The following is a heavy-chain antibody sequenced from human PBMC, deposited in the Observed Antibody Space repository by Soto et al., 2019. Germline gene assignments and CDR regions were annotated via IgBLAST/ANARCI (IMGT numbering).Heavy chain of an antibody. J-gene: IGHJ6*02. CDR1: GGSISGINW. CDR3: ARFGGGMDV. D-gene: IGHD3-10*01. CDR2: IYHSGSN. V-gene: IGHV4-4*02. Sequence: QVQLQESGPGLVKPSGTLSLTCAVSGGSISGINWWYWIRQPPGKGLEWIGEIYHSGSNNYNPSLQCRLTISVDKSKNQFALKLSSLTAAETAVYYCARFGGGMDVWGQGTTVSVSS.